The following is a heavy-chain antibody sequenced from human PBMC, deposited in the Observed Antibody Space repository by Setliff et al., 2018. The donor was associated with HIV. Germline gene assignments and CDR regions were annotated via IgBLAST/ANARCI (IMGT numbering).Heavy chain of an antibody. CDR2: ISPDGSST. Sequence: GGSLRLSCAASGFTFSNNWIHWVRQTAEKGLVWVSRISPDGSSTMYADSVKGRFTISRDNAKNTVYLQMNSLRAEDAAVYYCARTTSNSYRYHYYYSMDVWGQGTTVTVSS. CDR3: ARTTSNSYRYHYYYSMDV. J-gene: IGHJ6*02. D-gene: IGHD4-4*01. CDR1: GFTFSNNW. V-gene: IGHV3-74*03.